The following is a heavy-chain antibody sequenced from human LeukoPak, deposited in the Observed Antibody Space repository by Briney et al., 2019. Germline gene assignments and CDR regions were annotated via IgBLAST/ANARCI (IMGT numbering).Heavy chain of an antibody. CDR2: INRDGSQK. J-gene: IGHJ4*02. D-gene: IGHD2-2*01. V-gene: IGHV3-7*01. Sequence: GGSLRLSCAASGFSLSAYWMTWVRQAPGKGLEWVANINRDGSQKNHVDSVKGRFTISRDNAKNSLYLQMNSLRAEDTAVYYCARDGVVVVPAAIRLDYWGQGTLVTVSS. CDR3: ARDGVVVVPAAIRLDY. CDR1: GFSLSAYW.